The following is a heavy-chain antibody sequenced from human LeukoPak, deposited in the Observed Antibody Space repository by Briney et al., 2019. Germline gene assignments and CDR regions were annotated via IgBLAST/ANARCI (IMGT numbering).Heavy chain of an antibody. CDR1: GFTFSSYW. V-gene: IGHV3-7*02. CDR2: IKQDGTEK. D-gene: IGHD1-14*01. J-gene: IGHJ4*02. CDR3: ARISGVAKERNRDFDY. Sequence: GGTLRLSCAASGFTFSSYWMTWVRQAPGKGLEWVANIKQDGTEKYCVDSVKGRFTISRDNAKNSLYLQMNSLRDEDTAVYYCARISGVAKERNRDFDYWGPGTLVTVSS.